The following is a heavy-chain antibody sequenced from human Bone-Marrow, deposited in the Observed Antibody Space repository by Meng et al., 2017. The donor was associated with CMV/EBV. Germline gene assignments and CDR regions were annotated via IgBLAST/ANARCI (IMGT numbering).Heavy chain of an antibody. CDR3: AKDRRVGYSSRWYTIDY. Sequence: GGSLRLSCAASGFTFSSYGMHWVRQAPGKGLEWGAFIRFDGSNNYYADSVKGRFTISRDNSKNTLYVQMNSLRAEDTAVYYCAKDRRVGYSSRWYTIDYWGQGTLVTVSS. V-gene: IGHV3-30*02. J-gene: IGHJ4*02. D-gene: IGHD6-13*01. CDR1: GFTFSSYG. CDR2: IRFDGSNN.